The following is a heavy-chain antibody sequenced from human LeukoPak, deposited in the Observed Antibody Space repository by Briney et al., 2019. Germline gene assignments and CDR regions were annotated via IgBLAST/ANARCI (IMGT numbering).Heavy chain of an antibody. CDR3: AREGIVVVPDYYYYGMDV. CDR2: ISGDAVTS. V-gene: IGHV3-23*01. D-gene: IGHD2-2*01. J-gene: IGHJ6*02. CDR1: GFTFKNYA. Sequence: GGSLRLSCAASGFTFKNYAMNWVRQSPGQGLEWVSTISGDAVTSWYADSVKGRFTISRDNSKNTLYLQMNSLRAEDTAVYYCAREGIVVVPDYYYYGMDVWGQGTTVTVSS.